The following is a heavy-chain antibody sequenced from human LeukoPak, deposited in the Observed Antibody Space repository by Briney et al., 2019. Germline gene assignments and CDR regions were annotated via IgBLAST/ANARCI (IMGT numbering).Heavy chain of an antibody. J-gene: IGHJ3*02. Sequence: GGSLRLSCAASGFTYSSYAMSWVRQAPGKGLEWVGRIKSEIDGGATDYAAPVQGRFTISRDDSQATLYLQMNSLKTEDTAVYYCTTGGSVIVAGTRAFDIWGQGTMVTVSS. CDR3: TTGGSVIVAGTRAFDI. CDR1: GFTYSSYA. D-gene: IGHD5-12*01. V-gene: IGHV3-15*01. CDR2: IKSEIDGGAT.